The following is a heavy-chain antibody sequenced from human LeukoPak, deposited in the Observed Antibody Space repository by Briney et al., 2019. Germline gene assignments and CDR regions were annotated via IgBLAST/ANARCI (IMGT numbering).Heavy chain of an antibody. Sequence: HPGGSLRLYCAASGFTVSSNYMSWVRQAPGKGLEWVSVIYRDGTTFYANSVKGRFTISRDNSKNTLYLQMNTLRAEDTALYYCARDMGCTSTTCRNNWFDPWGQGTLVTVSS. CDR2: IYRDGTT. CDR3: ARDMGCTSTTCRNNWFDP. V-gene: IGHV3-53*01. D-gene: IGHD2-2*01. J-gene: IGHJ5*02. CDR1: GFTVSSNY.